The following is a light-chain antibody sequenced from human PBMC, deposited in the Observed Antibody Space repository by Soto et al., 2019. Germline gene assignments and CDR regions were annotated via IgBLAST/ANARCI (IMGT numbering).Light chain of an antibody. CDR3: QQYNSYSWT. V-gene: IGKV1-5*01. CDR2: DAS. Sequence: DIQMTQSPSTLPASLGDRVTLTCGASQSISSWLAWYQQKPGKAPKLLIYDASSLESGVPSRFSGSGSGTEFTLTISSLPPDDFETYYCQQYNSYSWTFGQGTKVDIK. CDR1: QSISSW. J-gene: IGKJ1*01.